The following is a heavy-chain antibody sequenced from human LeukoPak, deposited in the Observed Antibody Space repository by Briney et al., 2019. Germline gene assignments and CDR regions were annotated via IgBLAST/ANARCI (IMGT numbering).Heavy chain of an antibody. CDR3: ARFYYDSRGYWYYFDY. D-gene: IGHD3-22*01. J-gene: IGHJ4*02. V-gene: IGHV4-59*12. Sequence: PSETLSLTCTVSGGSITSDYWSWIRQPPGKGLEWIGYISYSGSTSYDPPPKSRVTISGDSSKKQFSLKLSSVTAADTAVYYCARFYYDSRGYWYYFDYWGQGTLVTVSS. CDR2: ISYSGST. CDR1: GGSITSDY.